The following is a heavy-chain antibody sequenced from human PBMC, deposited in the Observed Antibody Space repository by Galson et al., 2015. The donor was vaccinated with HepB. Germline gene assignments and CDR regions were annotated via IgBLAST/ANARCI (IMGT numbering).Heavy chain of an antibody. V-gene: IGHV3-30-3*01. CDR3: ARDLRYCTSTSCYFEYYFDY. D-gene: IGHD2-2*01. CDR1: GFTFSIYA. CDR2: ISYDGSNK. Sequence: SLRLSCAASGFTFSIYAMHWVRQAPGKGLKWVAVISYDGSNKYYADSVKGRFTISRDNSKNTLYLQMNSLRTEDTAVYYCARDLRYCTSTSCYFEYYFDYWGQGTLVTVSS. J-gene: IGHJ4*02.